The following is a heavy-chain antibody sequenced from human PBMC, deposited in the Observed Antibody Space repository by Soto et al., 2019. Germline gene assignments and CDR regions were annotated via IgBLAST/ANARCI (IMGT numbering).Heavy chain of an antibody. CDR2: IWYDGSNK. J-gene: IGHJ6*02. CDR3: ARGLDPYGMDV. V-gene: IGHV3-33*01. CDR1: GFTFGDYG. D-gene: IGHD1-1*01. Sequence: VQLVESGGGVVQPGRSLRLSCAASGFTFGDYGMHWVRQPPGKGLEWVASIWYDGSNKYRVDSVKGRFTISRDNSKNTLYLQMNSLRAEDTAVYYCARGLDPYGMDVWGQGTTVTVS.